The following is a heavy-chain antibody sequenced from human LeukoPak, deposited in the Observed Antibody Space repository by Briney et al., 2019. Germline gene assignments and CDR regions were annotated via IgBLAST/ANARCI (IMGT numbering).Heavy chain of an antibody. CDR1: GYTFTGYY. Sequence: ASVKVSCKASGYTFTGYYMHWVRQAPGQGLEWMGWINPNSGNTNYAQKLQGRVTMTTDTSTSTAYMELRSLRSDDAAVYYCAREVLELGLDYWGQGTLVTVSS. J-gene: IGHJ4*02. D-gene: IGHD7-27*01. CDR3: AREVLELGLDY. V-gene: IGHV1-18*04. CDR2: INPNSGNT.